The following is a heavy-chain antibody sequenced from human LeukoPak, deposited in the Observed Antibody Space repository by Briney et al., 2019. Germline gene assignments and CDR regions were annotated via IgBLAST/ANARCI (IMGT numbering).Heavy chain of an antibody. CDR1: GGSISGYY. CDR3: ARDRGSAGGFDY. D-gene: IGHD6-13*01. J-gene: IGHJ4*02. V-gene: IGHV4-59*01. Sequence: SDTLSLTCTVSGGSISGYYWSWIRQPPGKGLEWIAYISHSGSTNYNPSLKNRVTMSGDTSKNQLSLKLSSVTAADTAVYYCARDRGSAGGFDYWGQGTLVTVSS. CDR2: ISHSGST.